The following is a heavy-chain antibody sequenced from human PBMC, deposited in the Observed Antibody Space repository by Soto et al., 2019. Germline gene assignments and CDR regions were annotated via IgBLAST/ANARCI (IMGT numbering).Heavy chain of an antibody. J-gene: IGHJ4*02. CDR1: GGSISSYY. D-gene: IGHD3-10*01. CDR3: ARGPLATGEFDY. Sequence: SETLSLTCTVSGGSISSYYWSWIRQPPGKGLEWIGYIYYSGSTNYNPSLKSRVTISVDTSKNQFSLKLSSVTAADTAVYYCARGPLATGEFDYWGQGALVTVSS. V-gene: IGHV4-59*01. CDR2: IYYSGST.